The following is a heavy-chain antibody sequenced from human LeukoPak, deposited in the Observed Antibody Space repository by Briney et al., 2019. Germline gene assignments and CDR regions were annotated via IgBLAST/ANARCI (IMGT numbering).Heavy chain of an antibody. Sequence: GGSLRLSCAASGFTFSSYGMHWVRQAPGKGLEWVAFIRYDGSNKYYADSVKGRFTISRHNSKNTLYLQMNSLRAEDTAVYYCARRRVTSHNWFDPWGQGTLVTVSS. CDR3: ARRRVTSHNWFDP. CDR2: IRYDGSNK. J-gene: IGHJ5*02. CDR1: GFTFSSYG. D-gene: IGHD4-17*01. V-gene: IGHV3-30*02.